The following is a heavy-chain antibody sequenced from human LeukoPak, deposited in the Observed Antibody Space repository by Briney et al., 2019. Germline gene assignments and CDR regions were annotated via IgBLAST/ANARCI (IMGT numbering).Heavy chain of an antibody. Sequence: HTGGSLRLSCAVSGFTFSSYAMSWVRQARGKGLEWVSAISGSGGSTYYADSVKGRFTISRDNSKNTLYLQMNSLRAEDTAVYYCAKDTPDSSGYWGQGTLVTVSS. CDR1: GFTFSSYA. CDR3: AKDTPDSSGY. V-gene: IGHV3-23*01. CDR2: ISGSGGST. J-gene: IGHJ4*02. D-gene: IGHD3-22*01.